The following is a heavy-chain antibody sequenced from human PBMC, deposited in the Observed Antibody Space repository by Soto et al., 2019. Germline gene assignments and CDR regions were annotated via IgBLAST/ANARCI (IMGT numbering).Heavy chain of an antibody. CDR2: ISLTGKQT. V-gene: IGHV3-23*04. Sequence: EVELVESGGALVTPGGSLRLSCAASGFIFRDYAMTWVRQAPGKGLEWVSAISLTGKQTYYADSVKGRFTVSRDNSKSTVYLQMDSLRVEDTAVYYCAKDRLGPLSGVMDVWGQGTTVTVSS. CDR3: AKDRLGPLSGVMDV. J-gene: IGHJ6*02. CDR1: GFIFRDYA. D-gene: IGHD3-16*01.